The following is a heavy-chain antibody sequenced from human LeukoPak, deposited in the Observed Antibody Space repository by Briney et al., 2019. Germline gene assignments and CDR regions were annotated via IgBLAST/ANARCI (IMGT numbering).Heavy chain of an antibody. V-gene: IGHV4-39*01. J-gene: IGHJ4*02. D-gene: IGHD6-19*01. CDR1: GGSISSSSYS. Sequence: PSETLSLTCTVSGGSISSSSYSWGWIRQPPGKGLEYIGSSSYSGSTYYNPSLKSRVTISVDTSKNQFSLNLNSVTAADTAVYYCSTTIRGWYGVGDYWGQGVLVTVSP. CDR2: SSYSGST. CDR3: STTIRGWYGVGDY.